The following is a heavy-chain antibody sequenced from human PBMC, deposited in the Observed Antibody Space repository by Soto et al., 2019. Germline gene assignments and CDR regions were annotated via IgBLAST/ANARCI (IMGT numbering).Heavy chain of an antibody. CDR1: GLPHSSFA. D-gene: IGHD2-21*01. J-gene: IGHJ4*02. CDR3: AKDAVYNDGLWLMDH. CDR2: IYGSGGGI. V-gene: IGHV3-23*01. Sequence: EVQLWESGGGLVQPGGSLRLSCTASGLPHSSFAMMRVRQAPGKGLECVSGIYGSGGGIQYADSVKGSFTISRDNSKNTVYLQMTDLRADDTAVYYCAKDAVYNDGLWLMDHWGQGTQVTVSS.